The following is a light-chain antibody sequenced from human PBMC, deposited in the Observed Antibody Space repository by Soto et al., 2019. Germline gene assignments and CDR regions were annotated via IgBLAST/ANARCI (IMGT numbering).Light chain of an antibody. V-gene: IGKV3-15*01. CDR2: GAS. CDR3: QQYNNWPIT. CDR1: QSVSSN. Sequence: EILITQSPATLSVSPGERATLSCRASQSVSSNLAWYQQKPGQAPRILIYGASTRNTGIPARFSGSGSGTEFTLTISRLQSEDFSVYYCQQYNNWPITFGQGTRLEIK. J-gene: IGKJ5*01.